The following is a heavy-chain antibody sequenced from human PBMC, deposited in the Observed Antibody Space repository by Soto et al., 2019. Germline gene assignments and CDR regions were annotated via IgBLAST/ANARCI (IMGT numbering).Heavy chain of an antibody. CDR3: ARDPRATVPTALWYYYVMDV. CDR2: ISYDGSNK. Sequence: QVQLVESGGGVVQPGRSLRLSCAASGFPFSSYAMHWVRQAPGKGLAWVAVISYDGSNKYYADSVKGRLTISRDNSKNTLYLQMNSLRAADTAVYYCARDPRATVPTALWYYYVMDVLCQGTTVTVSS. V-gene: IGHV3-30-3*01. J-gene: IGHJ6*02. CDR1: GFPFSSYA. D-gene: IGHD4-17*01.